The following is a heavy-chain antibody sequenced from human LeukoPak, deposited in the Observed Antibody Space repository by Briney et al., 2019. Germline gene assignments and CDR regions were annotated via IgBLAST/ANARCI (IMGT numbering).Heavy chain of an antibody. J-gene: IGHJ6*03. Sequence: PSETLSLTCTVSGGSISSGSYYWSWIRQPAGKGLEWIGRIYTSGSTNYNPSLKSRVTISVDTSKNQFSLKLSSVTAADTAVYYCARGDSGNGPAHGYYYYYYMDVWGKGTTVTISS. CDR2: IYTSGST. D-gene: IGHD1-26*01. CDR3: ARGDSGNGPAHGYYYYYYMDV. V-gene: IGHV4-61*02. CDR1: GGSISSGSYY.